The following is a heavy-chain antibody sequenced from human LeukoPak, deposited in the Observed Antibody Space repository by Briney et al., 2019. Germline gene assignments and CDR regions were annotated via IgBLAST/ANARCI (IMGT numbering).Heavy chain of an antibody. CDR3: ATLLARVQLRPEYNWFDP. Sequence: ASVKVSCKVSGYTLTELSMHWVRQAPGKGLEWWGGFDPEDGETIYAQKFQGRVTMTEDTSTDTAYMELSSLRSEDTAVYYCATLLARVQLRPEYNWFDPWGQGTLVTVSS. D-gene: IGHD5-18*01. CDR1: GYTLTELS. V-gene: IGHV1-24*01. J-gene: IGHJ5*02. CDR2: FDPEDGET.